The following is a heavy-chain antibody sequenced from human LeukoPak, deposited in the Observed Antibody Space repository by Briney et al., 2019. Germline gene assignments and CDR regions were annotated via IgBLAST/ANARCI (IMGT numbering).Heavy chain of an antibody. CDR1: GYTFTGYY. V-gene: IGHV1-2*02. CDR3: ARVMRRRGACSSTSCSIRQNYYYYYMDV. D-gene: IGHD2-2*01. J-gene: IGHJ6*03. CDR2: INPNSGGT. Sequence: ASVKVSCKASGYTFTGYYMHWVRQAPGQGLEWMGWINPNSGGTNYAQKFQGRVTMTRDTSISTAYMELTRLRSDDTAVYYCARVMRRRGACSSTSCSIRQNYYYYYMDVWGKGTTVNVSS.